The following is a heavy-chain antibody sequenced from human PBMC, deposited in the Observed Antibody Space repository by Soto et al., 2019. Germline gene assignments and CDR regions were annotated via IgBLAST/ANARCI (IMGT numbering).Heavy chain of an antibody. Sequence: PGEYLKISCKGSGYSFTSYWISWVRQMPGKGLEWMGRIDPSDSYTNYSPSFQGHVTISADKSISTAYLQWSSLKASDTAMYYCARGIRSTRRFKSFVPRCPGTLGTV. V-gene: IGHV5-10-1*01. CDR2: IDPSDSYT. CDR1: GYSFTSYW. J-gene: IGHJ5*02. CDR3: ARGIRSTRRFKSFVP. D-gene: IGHD3-16*01.